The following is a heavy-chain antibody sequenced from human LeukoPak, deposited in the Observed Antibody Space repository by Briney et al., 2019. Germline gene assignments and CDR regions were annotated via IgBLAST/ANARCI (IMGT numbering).Heavy chain of an antibody. V-gene: IGHV3-23*01. CDR1: GFTFSSYA. CDR2: ISGSGGST. CDR3: ASDSVVVTADDAFDI. J-gene: IGHJ3*02. Sequence: PEGSLRLSCAASGFTFSSYAMSWVRQAPGKGLEWVSAISGSGGSTYYADSVKGRFTISRDNSKNTLYLQMNSLRAEDTAVYYCASDSVVVTADDAFDIWGQGTMVTVSS. D-gene: IGHD2-21*02.